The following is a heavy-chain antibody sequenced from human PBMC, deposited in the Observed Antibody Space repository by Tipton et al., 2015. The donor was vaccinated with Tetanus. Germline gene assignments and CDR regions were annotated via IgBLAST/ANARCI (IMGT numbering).Heavy chain of an antibody. CDR3: ARDGDYV. CDR2: IIPMLGTI. D-gene: IGHD4-17*01. Sequence: QVQLVQSGAEVKKPGSSVKVSCKVSGGTLSSYGFSWVRQAPGEGLEWMGGIIPMLGTINYAQKFRGRVTITADESTSTVYMEVSSLRPEDTAVYYCARDGDYVWGQGAVVTVST. V-gene: IGHV1-69*01. J-gene: IGHJ4*02. CDR1: GGTLSSYG.